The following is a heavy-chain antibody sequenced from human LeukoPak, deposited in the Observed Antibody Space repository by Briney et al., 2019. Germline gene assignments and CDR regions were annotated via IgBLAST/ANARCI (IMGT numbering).Heavy chain of an antibody. V-gene: IGHV3-30*02. CDR2: IWYDGSNK. CDR3: AKPYQVGGYYFDY. J-gene: IGHJ4*02. CDR1: GFTFSNYG. D-gene: IGHD2-2*01. Sequence: GGSLRLSCAASGFTFSNYGMHWVRQAPGKGLEWVAVIWYDGSNKYYGDSVKGRFTISRDNSKNTLYLQMNSLRVEDTAVYYCAKPYQVGGYYFDYWGQGTLVTVSS.